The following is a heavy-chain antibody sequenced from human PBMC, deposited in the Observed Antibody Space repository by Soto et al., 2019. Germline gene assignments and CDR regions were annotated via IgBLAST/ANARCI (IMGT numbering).Heavy chain of an antibody. D-gene: IGHD5-12*01. J-gene: IGHJ6*02. CDR1: GGTFSSYV. CDR2: IIPFLNIS. Sequence: QVQLVQSGAEVKKPGSSVKVSCKASGGTFSSYVLSWVRQAPGQGLEWMGRIIPFLNISSFAQKFQGRVTITADESTSTAYMEMSSLSSEDSAVYYCATIVATISDYQYYYGMDVWGQGTAVTVSS. CDR3: ATIVATISDYQYYYGMDV. V-gene: IGHV1-69*02.